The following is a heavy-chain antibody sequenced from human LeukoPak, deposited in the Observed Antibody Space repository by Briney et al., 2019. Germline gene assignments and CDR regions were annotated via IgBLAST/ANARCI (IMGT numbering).Heavy chain of an antibody. CDR1: GFTFSNYW. Sequence: GGSLRLSCAASGFTFSNYWMSWVRQAPGKGLEWVTNIHQDGNEKYYVDSVKGRFTISRDNAKNLLHLQMDSLRVEDTAVYYCARGDDFSGDYWGQGTLVTVPS. CDR3: ARGDDFSGDY. J-gene: IGHJ4*02. CDR2: IHQDGNEK. D-gene: IGHD3/OR15-3a*01. V-gene: IGHV3-7*04.